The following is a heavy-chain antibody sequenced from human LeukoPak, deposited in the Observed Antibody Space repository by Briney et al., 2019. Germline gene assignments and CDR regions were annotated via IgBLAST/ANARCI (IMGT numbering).Heavy chain of an antibody. CDR1: GFTFSSYW. CDR2: IRQDGSQK. J-gene: IGHJ6*04. V-gene: IGHV3-7*01. Sequence: GGSLRLSCAASGFTFSSYWMSWVRQAPGKGLEWVATIRQDGSQKYYADSVKGRFTISRDNAKNSLYLQMNSLRAEDTAVYYCAELGITMIGGVWGKGTTVTISS. CDR3: AELGITMIGGV. D-gene: IGHD3-10*02.